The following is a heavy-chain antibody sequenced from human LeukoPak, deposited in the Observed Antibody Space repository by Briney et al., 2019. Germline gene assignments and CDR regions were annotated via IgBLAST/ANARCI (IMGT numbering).Heavy chain of an antibody. Sequence: NPSETLSLTCAVYGGSFSGYYWSWIRQPPGKGREWIGEINHSGSTNYSPSLKSRVTISVDTSKNQFSLKLSSVTAADTAVYYCARGGYTYYYGSGSPSNWFDPWGQGTLVTVSS. CDR2: INHSGST. CDR3: ARGGYTYYYGSGSPSNWFDP. J-gene: IGHJ5*02. CDR1: GGSFSGYY. V-gene: IGHV4-34*01. D-gene: IGHD3-10*01.